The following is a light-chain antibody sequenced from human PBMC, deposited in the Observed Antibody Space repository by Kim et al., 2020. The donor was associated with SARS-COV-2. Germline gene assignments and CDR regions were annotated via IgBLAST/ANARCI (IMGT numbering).Light chain of an antibody. CDR1: SSNIGDNY. CDR3: GTWDSSLSAAV. Sequence: GQKVNISCSGSSSNIGDNYVAWYQPRPGTAPKVLIYDNNKRPSGIPDRFSGSKSGTSATLGITGLQTGDEADYYCGTWDSSLSAAVFGGGTQLTVL. V-gene: IGLV1-51*01. J-gene: IGLJ7*01. CDR2: DNN.